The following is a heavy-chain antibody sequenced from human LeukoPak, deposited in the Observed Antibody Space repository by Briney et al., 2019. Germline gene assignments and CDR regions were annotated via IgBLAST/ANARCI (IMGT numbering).Heavy chain of an antibody. Sequence: GGSLRLSCAASGFTFSSYGMHWVRQAPEQGLGWMGLITPSVGSTSYAQKFQGRVTMTRDTSTSTVYMELSSLRSEDTAVYYCARKGCGGDCYSGYYYYYGMDVWGQGTTVTVSS. D-gene: IGHD2-21*02. V-gene: IGHV1-46*01. J-gene: IGHJ6*02. CDR1: GFTFSSYG. CDR2: ITPSVGST. CDR3: ARKGCGGDCYSGYYYYYGMDV.